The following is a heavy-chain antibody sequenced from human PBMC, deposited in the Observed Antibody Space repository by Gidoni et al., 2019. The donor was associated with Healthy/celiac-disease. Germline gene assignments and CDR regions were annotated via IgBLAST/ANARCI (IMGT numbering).Heavy chain of an antibody. CDR3: ARMGGEWELEDY. Sequence: QVQLVQSGAEVKKPGASVKVSCKSSGYTFTSYGISWVRQAPGQGLEWMGWISAYNGNTNYAQKLQGRVTMTTEKSTSTDYMELRSLRSDDTAGYYCARMGGEWELEDYWGQGTLVTVSS. CDR2: ISAYNGNT. D-gene: IGHD1-26*01. CDR1: GYTFTSYG. V-gene: IGHV1-18*01. J-gene: IGHJ4*02.